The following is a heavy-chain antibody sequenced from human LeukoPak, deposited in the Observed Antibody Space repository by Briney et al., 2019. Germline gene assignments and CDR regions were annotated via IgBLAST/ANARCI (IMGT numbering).Heavy chain of an antibody. J-gene: IGHJ4*02. CDR3: ASVYDYVWGR. Sequence: GGSLRLSCAASGFTFSSYAMSWVRQAPGKGLEWVSGISGSGGRTYYADSVKGRFTISRDNAKNSLYLQMNSLRAEDTAVYYCASVYDYVWGRWGQGTLVTVSS. CDR2: ISGSGGRT. V-gene: IGHV3-23*01. D-gene: IGHD3-16*01. CDR1: GFTFSSYA.